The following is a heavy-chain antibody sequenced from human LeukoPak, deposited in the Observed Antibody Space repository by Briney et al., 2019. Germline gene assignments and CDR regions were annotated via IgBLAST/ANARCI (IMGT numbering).Heavy chain of an antibody. CDR3: ARARTAMVPFDY. J-gene: IGHJ4*02. Sequence: PSETLSLICTVSGGSVSSGYYWGWIRQPPGKGLEWIGSIYHSGSTYYNPSLKSRVTISVDTSKNQFSLKLSSVTAADTAVYYCARARTAMVPFDYWGQGTLVTVSS. CDR1: GGSVSSGYY. V-gene: IGHV4-38-2*02. CDR2: IYHSGST. D-gene: IGHD5-18*01.